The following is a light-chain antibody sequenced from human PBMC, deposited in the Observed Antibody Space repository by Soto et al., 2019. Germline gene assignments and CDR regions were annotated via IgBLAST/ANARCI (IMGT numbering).Light chain of an antibody. CDR1: QDISNY. Sequence: DIQMTQSPSSLSASVGDRVTITCQASQDISNYLNWYQQKPGKAPRLLIYDASNLETGVTSKFSGSGSGTDFTLTISRLEPEDFAVYYCQQFGSSSYTFGQGTKLDIK. V-gene: IGKV1-33*01. J-gene: IGKJ2*01. CDR2: DAS. CDR3: QQFGSSSYT.